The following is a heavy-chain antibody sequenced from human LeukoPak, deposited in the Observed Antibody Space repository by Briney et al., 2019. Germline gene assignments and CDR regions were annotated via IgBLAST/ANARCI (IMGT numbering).Heavy chain of an antibody. CDR2: ISSSSSYI. CDR1: GFTFSSYS. Sequence: PGGSLRLSCAASGFTFSSYSMNWVRQAPGKGLEWVSSISSSSSYIYYADSVKGRFTISRDNAKNSLYLQMSSLRAEDTAVYYCAGEWDGSGSYFPFDYWGQGTLVTVSS. V-gene: IGHV3-21*01. CDR3: AGEWDGSGSYFPFDY. D-gene: IGHD3-10*01. J-gene: IGHJ4*02.